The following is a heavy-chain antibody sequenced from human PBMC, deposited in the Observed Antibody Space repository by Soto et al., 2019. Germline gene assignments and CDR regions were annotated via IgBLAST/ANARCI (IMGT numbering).Heavy chain of an antibody. CDR3: ARGPPYDFWSGYWGYYYYYMDV. D-gene: IGHD3-3*01. Sequence: ASVKVSCKASGYTFTSYDINWVRQATGQGLEWMGRMNPNSGNTGYAQKFQGRVTMTRNTSISTAYMELSSLRSEDTAVYYCARGPPYDFWSGYWGYYYYYMDVWGKGTTVTVSS. J-gene: IGHJ6*03. V-gene: IGHV1-8*01. CDR2: MNPNSGNT. CDR1: GYTFTSYD.